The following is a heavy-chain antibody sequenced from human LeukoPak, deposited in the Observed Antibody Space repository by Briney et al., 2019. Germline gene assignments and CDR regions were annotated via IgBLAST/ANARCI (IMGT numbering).Heavy chain of an antibody. D-gene: IGHD3-22*01. CDR2: IYYSGST. Sequence: SYYWGWVRQPPGTGLEWIGSIYYSGSTYYNPSLKSRVTISVDTSKTQFSLKLSSVTAADTAVYYCARHTIVVVIFDYWGQGTLVTVSS. CDR3: ARHTIVVVIFDY. CDR1: SYY. J-gene: IGHJ4*02. V-gene: IGHV4-39*01.